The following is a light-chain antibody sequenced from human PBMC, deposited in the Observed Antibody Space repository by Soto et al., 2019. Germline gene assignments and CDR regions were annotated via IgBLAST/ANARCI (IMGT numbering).Light chain of an antibody. CDR1: SSDVGSYNL. CDR3: CSYAGSSTLVV. V-gene: IGLV2-23*01. J-gene: IGLJ2*01. CDR2: EGS. Sequence: QSALTQPASVSGSPGQSITISCTGTSSDVGSYNLVSWYQQHPGKAPKLMIYEGSKRPSGVSNRFSGSKSGNTASLTISGFQVEDEDDSYCCSYAGSSTLVVFGGGTKLTVL.